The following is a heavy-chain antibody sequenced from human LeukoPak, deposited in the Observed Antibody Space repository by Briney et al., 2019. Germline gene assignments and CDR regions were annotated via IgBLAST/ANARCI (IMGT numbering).Heavy chain of an antibody. CDR3: ARAVRGYCSSTSCYRDYYYGMDV. D-gene: IGHD2-2*02. Sequence: SETLSLTCAVYGGSFSGYYWSWIRQPPGKGLEWIGEINHSGSTNYNPSLKSRVTISVDTSKNQFSLKLSSVTAADTAVYYCARAVRGYCSSTSCYRDYYYGMDVWGEGTTVTVSS. CDR2: INHSGST. J-gene: IGHJ6*04. CDR1: GGSFSGYY. V-gene: IGHV4-34*01.